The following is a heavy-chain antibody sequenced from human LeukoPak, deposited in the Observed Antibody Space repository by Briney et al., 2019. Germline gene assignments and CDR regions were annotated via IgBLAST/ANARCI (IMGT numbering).Heavy chain of an antibody. CDR1: GFTFSSYS. CDR2: ISSSSSTI. D-gene: IGHD3-3*01. CDR3: ARGRPVDTIFGVVVDYFDY. V-gene: IGHV3-48*01. J-gene: IGHJ4*02. Sequence: GGSLRLSCAASGFTFSSYSMNWVRQAPGKGLEWVSYISSSSSTIYYADSVKGRFTISRDNAKNLLYLQMNSLRAEDTAVYYCARGRPVDTIFGVVVDYFDYWGQGTLVTVSS.